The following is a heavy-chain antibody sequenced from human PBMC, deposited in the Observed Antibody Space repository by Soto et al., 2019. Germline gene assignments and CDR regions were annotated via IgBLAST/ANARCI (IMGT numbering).Heavy chain of an antibody. CDR2: IIPILGIA. Sequence: QVQLVQSGAEVKKPGSSVKVSCKASGGTFSSYTISWVRQAPGQGLEWMGRIIPILGIANYAQKFQGRVTITADKSTSTAYMELSSLRSEDTAVYYCASFGYFDCGDAFYIWGQGTMVSVSS. D-gene: IGHD3-9*01. CDR1: GGTFSSYT. J-gene: IGHJ3*02. CDR3: ASFGYFDCGDAFYI. V-gene: IGHV1-69*02.